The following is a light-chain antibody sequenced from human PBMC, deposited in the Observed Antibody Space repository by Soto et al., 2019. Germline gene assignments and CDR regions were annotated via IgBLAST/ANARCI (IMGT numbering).Light chain of an antibody. CDR3: QQYNNLPRT. J-gene: IGKJ1*01. V-gene: IGKV3-15*01. CDR2: GAS. CDR1: QSVSNN. Sequence: EIVMTQSPATLSVSPGERATLSCRASQSVSNNLAWYQQKPGQAPRLLIYGASTRATGIPARFSGSGSGTDFTLTISSLQSEAFAVYYCQQYNNLPRTFGHGTKVEIK.